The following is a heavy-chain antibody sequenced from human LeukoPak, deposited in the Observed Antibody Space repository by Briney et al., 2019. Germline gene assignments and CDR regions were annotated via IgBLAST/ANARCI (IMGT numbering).Heavy chain of an antibody. CDR1: GGSISSSSYY. CDR2: IYYSGST. CDR3: ARLNWNDGWFDP. V-gene: IGHV4-39*01. D-gene: IGHD1-1*01. J-gene: IGHJ5*02. Sequence: PSQTLSLTCTVSGGSISSSSYYWGWIRQPPGKGLEWIGSIYYSGSTYYNPSLKSRVTISVDTSKNQFSLKLSSVTAADTAVYYCARLNWNDGWFDPWGQGTLVTVSS.